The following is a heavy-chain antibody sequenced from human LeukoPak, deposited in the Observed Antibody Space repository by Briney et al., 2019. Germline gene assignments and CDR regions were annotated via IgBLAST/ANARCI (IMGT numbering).Heavy chain of an antibody. D-gene: IGHD6-19*01. CDR3: ARDGVAGTYYFDC. CDR1: GYSFNSYY. J-gene: IGHJ4*02. V-gene: IGHV1-46*02. Sequence: PEASVKVSCKTSGYSFNSYYIHWVRQAPGQGPEWMGIISPSGGSTSYPQKFQGRVTMTRDTSTSTAYMELSSLTSEDTAVYFCARDGVAGTYYFDCWGQGTLVTVSS. CDR2: ISPSGGST.